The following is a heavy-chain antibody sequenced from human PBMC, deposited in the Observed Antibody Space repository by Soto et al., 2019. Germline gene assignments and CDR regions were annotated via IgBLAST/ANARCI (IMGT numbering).Heavy chain of an antibody. J-gene: IGHJ6*03. CDR3: ARESRPERQHPQCSTHV. CDR1: GYTFTSYG. V-gene: IGHV1-18*01. Sequence: ASVKVSCKASGYTFTSYGISWVRQAPGQGLEWMGWISAYNGNTNYAQKLQGRVTMTTDTSTSTAYMELRSLRSDDTAVYYCARESRPERQHPQCSTHVRGKATTVTLSS. CDR2: ISAYNGNT. D-gene: IGHD6-13*01.